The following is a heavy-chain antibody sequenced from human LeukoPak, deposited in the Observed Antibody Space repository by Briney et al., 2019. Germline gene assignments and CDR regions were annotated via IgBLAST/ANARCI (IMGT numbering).Heavy chain of an antibody. J-gene: IGHJ4*02. V-gene: IGHV1-46*01. CDR3: ARDQEGFDY. CDR2: IYPRDGST. Sequence: GASVKVSCKTSGYTFTSYGISWVRQAPGQGLEWMGMIYPRDGSTSYAQRFQDRVTVTRDTSTSTVHMELSGLRAEDTALYYCARDQEGFDYWGQGTLVTVSS. CDR1: GYTFTSYG.